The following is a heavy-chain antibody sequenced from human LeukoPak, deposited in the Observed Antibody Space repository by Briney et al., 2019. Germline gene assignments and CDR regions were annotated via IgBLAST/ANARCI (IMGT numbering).Heavy chain of an antibody. V-gene: IGHV3-7*01. CDR1: GFTFSSYW. D-gene: IGHD3-16*02. CDR3: AREVRLGELSFFDY. J-gene: IGHJ4*02. Sequence: SGGSLRLSCAASGFTFSSYWRSWVRQAPGKGLEWVANIKQDGSEKYYVDSVKGRFTISRDNAKNSLYLQMSSLRAEDTGVYYCAREVRLGELSFFDYXGQGTLVTV. CDR2: IKQDGSEK.